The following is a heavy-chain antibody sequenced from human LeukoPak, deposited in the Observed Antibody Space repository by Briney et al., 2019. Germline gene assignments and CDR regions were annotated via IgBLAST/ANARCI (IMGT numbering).Heavy chain of an antibody. V-gene: IGHV1-69*01. J-gene: IGHJ5*02. D-gene: IGHD3-10*01. CDR2: IIPIFGTA. Sequence: GSSVKVSFKASLGTFSSYAISWVRQAPGQGLEWMGGIIPIFGTANYAQKFQGRVTITADESTSAAYMELSSMRSEDTAVYYCARDLAVWGVERFDRWGEGTLVSVCS. CDR1: LGTFSSYA. CDR3: ARDLAVWGVERFDR.